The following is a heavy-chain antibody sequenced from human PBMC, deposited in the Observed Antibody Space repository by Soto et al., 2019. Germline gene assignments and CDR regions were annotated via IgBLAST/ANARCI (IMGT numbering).Heavy chain of an antibody. V-gene: IGHV4-4*02. CDR3: AREIVTAGGNNYFDP. Sequence: SETLSLTCGVSDGTVASSHWWSWVRQSPGRGLEWIGNVYHTGDTNFNPSLQSRVTFSVDKSNNQFSLRLTSVTAADTAVYFCAREIVTAGGNNYFDPWGPGTLVTVSS. J-gene: IGHJ5*02. CDR1: DGTVASSHW. D-gene: IGHD2-21*02. CDR2: VYHTGDT.